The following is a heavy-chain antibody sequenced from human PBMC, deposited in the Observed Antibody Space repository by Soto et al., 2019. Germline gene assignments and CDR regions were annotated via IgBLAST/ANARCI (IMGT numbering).Heavy chain of an antibody. CDR3: ARTPDH. D-gene: IGHD2-15*01. Sequence: SETLSLTCAVSGGSISSSNWWSWVRQPPGKGLEWIGYIYYSGSTYYNLSLKSRVTISVDTSKNQFSLKLSSVTAADTAVYYCARTPDHWGQGTLVTVSS. CDR1: GGSISSSNW. CDR2: IYYSGST. J-gene: IGHJ4*02. V-gene: IGHV4-4*02.